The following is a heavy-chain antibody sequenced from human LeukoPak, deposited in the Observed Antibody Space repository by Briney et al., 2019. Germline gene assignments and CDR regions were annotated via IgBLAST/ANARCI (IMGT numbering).Heavy chain of an antibody. V-gene: IGHV1-2*06. J-gene: IGHJ6*03. CDR1: GYTFTGYY. CDR2: TNPNSGGT. D-gene: IGHD6-13*01. Sequence: ASVKVSCKASGYTFTGYYMHWVRQAPGQGLEWMGRTNPNSGGTNYAQKFQGRVTMTRDTSISTAYMELSRLRSDDTAVYYCARDTSSSWSYYYYYYMDVWGKGTTVTVSS. CDR3: ARDTSSSWSYYYYYYMDV.